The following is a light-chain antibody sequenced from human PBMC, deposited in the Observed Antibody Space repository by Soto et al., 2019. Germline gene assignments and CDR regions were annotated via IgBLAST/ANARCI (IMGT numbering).Light chain of an antibody. V-gene: IGLV1-47*01. CDR2: RNN. CDR1: SSNIGSNY. J-gene: IGLJ2*01. Sequence: QSVLTQPPSASGTPGQRVTISCSGSSSNIGSNYVYWYQQLPGTAPKLLIYRNNQRRSGVPDRFSGSKSGTSASLAISGLRSEDEADYYCAAWDDSLREVFGGGTKLTVL. CDR3: AAWDDSLREV.